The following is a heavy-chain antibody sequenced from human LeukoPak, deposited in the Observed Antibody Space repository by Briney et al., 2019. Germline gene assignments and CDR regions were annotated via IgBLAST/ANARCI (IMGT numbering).Heavy chain of an antibody. CDR3: ARVTGYSYAFFDY. J-gene: IGHJ4*02. V-gene: IGHV4-39*07. CDR2: IYYSGST. CDR1: GGSISSSSYY. Sequence: SETLSLTCTVSGGSISSSSYYWGWIRQPPGKGLEWIGSIYYSGSTYYNPSLKSRVTISVDTSKNQFSLKLSSVTAADTAVYYCARVTGYSYAFFDYWGQGTLVTVSS. D-gene: IGHD5-18*01.